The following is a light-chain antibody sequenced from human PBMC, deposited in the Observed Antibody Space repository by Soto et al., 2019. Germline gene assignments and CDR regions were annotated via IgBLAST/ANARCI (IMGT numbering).Light chain of an antibody. CDR3: KQYTNYQWT. V-gene: IGKV1-5*03. J-gene: IGKJ1*01. CDR1: QSIRYW. CDR2: EAS. Sequence: DIQMAQSPSTLSASVGDIATITCRASQSIRYWLAWFQQKPGKAPSILIYEASRLESRVPSRISGSGSGTEFTHTISSLQPDDCATYYYKQYTNYQWTFGQGTKVEIK.